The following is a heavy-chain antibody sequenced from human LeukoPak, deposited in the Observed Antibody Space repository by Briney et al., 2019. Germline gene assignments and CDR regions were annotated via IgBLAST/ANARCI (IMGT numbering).Heavy chain of an antibody. CDR1: GGSFSSYA. V-gene: IGHV1-69*13. D-gene: IGHD2-2*01. CDR3: ARDKGLVVAAIQAFDM. CDR2: IIPFVGTG. J-gene: IGHJ3*02. Sequence: SVKVSCKASGGSFSSYAINWVRQAPGQGLEWMGGIIPFVGTGNYAQKFQGRVTLRADESTNTVYMELSSLRSEDTAVYYCARDKGLVVAAIQAFDMWGQGTMVTVSS.